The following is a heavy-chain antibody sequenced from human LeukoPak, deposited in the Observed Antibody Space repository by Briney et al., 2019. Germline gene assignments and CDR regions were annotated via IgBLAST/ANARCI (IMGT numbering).Heavy chain of an antibody. CDR2: ISGSGGGT. V-gene: IGHV3-23*01. CDR3: AKDWEQWLVQGFDY. D-gene: IGHD6-19*01. J-gene: IGHJ4*02. Sequence: PGGSLRLSCAASGFTFRSYVMSWVRQAPGKGLEWVSAISGSGGGTYYADSVKGRFTISRDNSKNTLYLQMNSLRAEDTAVYYCAKDWEQWLVQGFDYWGQGTLVTVSS. CDR1: GFTFRSYV.